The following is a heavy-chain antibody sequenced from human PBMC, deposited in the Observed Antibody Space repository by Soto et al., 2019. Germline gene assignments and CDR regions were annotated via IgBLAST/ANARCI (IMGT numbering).Heavy chain of an antibody. CDR1: GFTFSSYG. D-gene: IGHD6-13*01. V-gene: IGHV3-30*18. J-gene: IGHJ4*02. CDR3: AKDHRSGYSDN. CDR2: ISYDGSNK. Sequence: GGSLRLSCAASGFTFSSYGMHWVRQAPGKGLEWVAVISYDGSNKYYADSVKGRFTISRDNSKNTLYLQMNSLRAEDTAVYYCAKDHRSGYSDNWGQGTLVTVSS.